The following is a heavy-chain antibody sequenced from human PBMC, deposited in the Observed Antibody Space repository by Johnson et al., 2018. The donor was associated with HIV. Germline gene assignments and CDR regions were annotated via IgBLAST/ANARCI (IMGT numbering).Heavy chain of an antibody. D-gene: IGHD1-26*01. V-gene: IGHV3-66*01. CDR2: IYSGGSK. Sequence: VQLVESGGGLVQPGGSLRLSCAASGFTISSNYMSWVRQAPGKGLEWVSVIYSGGSKYYADSVKGRFTISRDNSKNTLYLQMNSLRAEDTALYYCARDRGYSGSYTGAFDIWGQGTMVTVSS. CDR1: GFTISSNY. J-gene: IGHJ3*02. CDR3: ARDRGYSGSYTGAFDI.